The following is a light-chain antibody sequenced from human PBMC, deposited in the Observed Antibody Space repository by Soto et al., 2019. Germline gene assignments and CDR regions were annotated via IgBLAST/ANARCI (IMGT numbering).Light chain of an antibody. CDR2: GAS. CDR3: QQYNNWPPLT. CDR1: QSVSSN. V-gene: IGKV3-15*01. J-gene: IGKJ4*01. Sequence: EIVMTQSPATLSVSPGERATLSCRASQSVSSNLAWYQQKPGQAPRLLIYGASTRATGIPARFSGSGSETELTLTISSLQSEDFAVYYCQQYNNWPPLTFGGGTKVEIK.